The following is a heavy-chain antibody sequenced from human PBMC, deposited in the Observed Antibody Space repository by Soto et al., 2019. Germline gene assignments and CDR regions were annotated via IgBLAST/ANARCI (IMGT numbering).Heavy chain of an antibody. CDR1: GGTFSSYA. J-gene: IGHJ5*02. Sequence: SVKVSCKASGGTFSSYAISWVRQAPGQGLEWMGGIIPIFGTANYAQKFQGRVTITADKSTSTAYMELSSLRSEDTAVYYCARTPRARPNWFDPWGQGTLVTVSS. V-gene: IGHV1-69*06. CDR2: IIPIFGTA. CDR3: ARTPRARPNWFDP.